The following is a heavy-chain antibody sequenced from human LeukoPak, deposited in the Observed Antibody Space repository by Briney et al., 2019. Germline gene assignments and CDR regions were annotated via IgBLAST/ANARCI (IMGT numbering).Heavy chain of an antibody. D-gene: IGHD4-17*01. Sequence: GGSLRLSCTASGFTFSSYSMNWVRQAPGKGLEWVAFIRRDGSSKNYADSVKGRFTISRDNSKNTLFLQMNSLRPEDTAVYYCAKNFGDLENYWGQGTLVTVSS. CDR3: AKNFGDLENY. CDR1: GFTFSSYS. V-gene: IGHV3-30*02. J-gene: IGHJ4*02. CDR2: IRRDGSSK.